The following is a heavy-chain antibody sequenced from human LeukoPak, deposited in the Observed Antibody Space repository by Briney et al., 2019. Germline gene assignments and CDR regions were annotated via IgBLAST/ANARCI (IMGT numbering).Heavy chain of an antibody. CDR1: GYTFTSYY. V-gene: IGHV1-46*01. D-gene: IGHD4-17*01. CDR2: INPTGGST. CDR3: ARVYGDNGDYGNYYYYYMDV. Sequence: GASVKVSCKASGYTFTSYYMHWVRQAPGQGLEWMGLINPTGGSTGYEQKFQGRVTMTRDMSTSTVYMELSSLRSEDTAVYYCARVYGDNGDYGNYYYYYMDVWGKGTTVTISS. J-gene: IGHJ6*03.